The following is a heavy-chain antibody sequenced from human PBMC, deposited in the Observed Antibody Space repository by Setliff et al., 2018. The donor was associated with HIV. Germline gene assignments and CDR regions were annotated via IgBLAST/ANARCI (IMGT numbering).Heavy chain of an antibody. CDR3: ARRMEMTPIGY. Sequence: GASVKVSCKASGYTFTSYAMHWVRQAPGQRLEWMGWINTVTGNPTYAQGFTGRFVFSLDTSVSTAYLQISSLKAEDSAVYYCARRMEMTPIGYWGQGTLVTVSS. D-gene: IGHD2-15*01. CDR2: INTVTGNP. J-gene: IGHJ4*02. CDR1: GYTFTSYA. V-gene: IGHV7-4-1*02.